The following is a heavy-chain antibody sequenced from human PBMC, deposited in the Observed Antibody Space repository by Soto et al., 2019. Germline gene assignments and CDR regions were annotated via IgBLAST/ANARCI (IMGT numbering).Heavy chain of an antibody. J-gene: IGHJ4*02. CDR3: AKDPNGDYVGAFDS. D-gene: IGHD4-17*01. Sequence: EVQLLESGGGLVQPGGSLRLSCTASGFSFSNYAVTWVRQAPGKGLEWVSSIGSDTSYIYYADSVKGRFTISRDKSKTTFFLQMNSLRADDTAVYHCAKDPNGDYVGAFDSWGQGALVTVSS. CDR1: GFSFSNYA. CDR2: IGSDTSYI. V-gene: IGHV3-23*03.